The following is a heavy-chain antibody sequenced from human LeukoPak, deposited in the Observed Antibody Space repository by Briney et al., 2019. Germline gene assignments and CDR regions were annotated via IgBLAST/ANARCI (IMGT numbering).Heavy chain of an antibody. J-gene: IGHJ4*02. Sequence: ASVKVSCKASGYTFTGYYMHWVRQAPGQGLEWMGWINPNSGGTNYTQKFQGRVTMTRDTSISTAYMELTRLTSDDTAVYYCARESSLNYWGQGTLVTVSS. V-gene: IGHV1-2*02. CDR1: GYTFTGYY. CDR3: ARESSLNY. CDR2: INPNSGGT.